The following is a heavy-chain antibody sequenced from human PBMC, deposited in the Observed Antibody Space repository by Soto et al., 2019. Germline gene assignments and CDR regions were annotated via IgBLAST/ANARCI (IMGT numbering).Heavy chain of an antibody. Sequence: EAQLVESGGGLVQPGGSLRLSCAASGFTFSNYEMHWVRQAPGKGLEYVSGISNNGAHTDYAKSVKGRFTISRDNSENTLYLKMGSLRAEDMALYYCARRGYGSSLPNVYKDVGGKRTTVTVSS. CDR2: ISNNGAHT. V-gene: IGHV3-64*01. J-gene: IGHJ6*03. D-gene: IGHD6-13*01. CDR1: GFTFSNYE. CDR3: ARRGYGSSLPNVYKDV.